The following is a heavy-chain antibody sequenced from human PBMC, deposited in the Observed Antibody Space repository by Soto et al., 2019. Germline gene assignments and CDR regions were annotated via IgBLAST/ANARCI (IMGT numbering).Heavy chain of an antibody. CDR1: GFTFSNYG. CDR2: INAPGETK. Sequence: ESGGGLVQPGGSLRLSCAASGFTFSNYGMNWARQAPGRGLEWVTHINAPGETKSYSDSVKGRFTVSRDDAKNSLYLQMSSLRADDTAIYYCARDPEGINYFDYWGQGTLVTVSS. J-gene: IGHJ4*02. D-gene: IGHD2-21*01. CDR3: ARDPEGINYFDY. V-gene: IGHV3-48*04.